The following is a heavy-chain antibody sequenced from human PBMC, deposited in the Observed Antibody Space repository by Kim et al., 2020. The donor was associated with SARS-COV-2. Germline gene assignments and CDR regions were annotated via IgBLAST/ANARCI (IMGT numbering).Heavy chain of an antibody. D-gene: IGHD2-15*01. CDR2: GDSDT. CDR3: ARIGDY. V-gene: IGHV5-51*01. Sequence: GDSDTRYSPSFQGQVTISADKSISTAYLQWSSLKASDTAMYYCARIGDYWGQGTLVTVSS. J-gene: IGHJ4*02.